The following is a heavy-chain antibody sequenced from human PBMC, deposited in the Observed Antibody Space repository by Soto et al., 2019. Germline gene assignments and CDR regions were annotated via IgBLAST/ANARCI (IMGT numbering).Heavy chain of an antibody. CDR2: IYYSGST. Sequence: PSETLSLTCTVSGGSISSGGYYWSWIRQHPGKGLEWIGYIYYSGSTYYNPSLKSRVTISVDTCKNQFSLKLSSVTAADTAVYFCAREVVAANDWFDPWGQGTLVTVSS. CDR1: GGSISSGGYY. V-gene: IGHV4-31*03. J-gene: IGHJ5*02. D-gene: IGHD2-15*01. CDR3: AREVVAANDWFDP.